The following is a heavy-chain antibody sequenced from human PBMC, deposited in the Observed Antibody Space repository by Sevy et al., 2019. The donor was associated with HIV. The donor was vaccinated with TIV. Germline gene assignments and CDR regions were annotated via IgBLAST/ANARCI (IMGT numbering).Heavy chain of an antibody. V-gene: IGHV3-23*01. CDR2: ISGSHGTP. D-gene: IGHD2-2*01. Sequence: GGSLRLSCAASGFTFTSYAMSWVRQAPGKGLEWVSSISGSHGTPYYADSVKGRFTISRDNSKNTLYLQMGGLRAEDTAVYYCAKSEWGNIGFCTRSSCYPFDYWGQGTLVTVSS. CDR1: GFTFTSYA. J-gene: IGHJ4*02. CDR3: AKSEWGNIGFCTRSSCYPFDY.